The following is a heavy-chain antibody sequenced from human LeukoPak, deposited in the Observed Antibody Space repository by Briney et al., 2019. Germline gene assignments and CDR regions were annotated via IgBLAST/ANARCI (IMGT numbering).Heavy chain of an antibody. Sequence: EASVKVSCKASGYTFTSYGISWVRQAPGQGLEWMGWISAYNGNTNYAQKFQGRVTITADKSTSTAYMELSSLRSEDTAVYYCARDRDYWGQGTLVTVSS. CDR1: GYTFTSYG. CDR2: ISAYNGNT. CDR3: ARDRDY. J-gene: IGHJ4*02. V-gene: IGHV1-18*01.